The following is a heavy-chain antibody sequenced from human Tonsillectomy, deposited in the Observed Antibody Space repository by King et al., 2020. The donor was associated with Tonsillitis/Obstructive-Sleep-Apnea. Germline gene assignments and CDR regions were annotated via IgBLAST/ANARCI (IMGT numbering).Heavy chain of an antibody. D-gene: IGHD3-10*01. Sequence: VQLVESGGGLIQPGGSLRLSCAASGFTVSSNYMSWVRQAPGKGLEWVSVIYSGGSTYYADSVKGRFTISRDNSKNTRYLQMNSLRAEDTAVYYCASASIMVRGVGDACDIWGQGTIVTVSS. CDR1: GFTVSSNY. J-gene: IGHJ3*02. CDR2: IYSGGST. V-gene: IGHV3-53*01. CDR3: ASASIMVRGVGDACDI.